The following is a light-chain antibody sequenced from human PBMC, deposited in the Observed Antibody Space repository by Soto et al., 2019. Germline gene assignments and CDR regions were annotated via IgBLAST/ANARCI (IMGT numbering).Light chain of an antibody. CDR3: SSHGGANNFYV. J-gene: IGLJ1*01. Sequence: QSALTQPPSASGSPGQSVTISCTGTSSDIGAYNYVSWYQRHPGKVPKLIIYEVTKRPSGVPDRFSASKSGNTASLTVSGLQAEDEADYYCSSHGGANNFYVFGTGTKGTVL. V-gene: IGLV2-8*01. CDR1: SSDIGAYNY. CDR2: EVT.